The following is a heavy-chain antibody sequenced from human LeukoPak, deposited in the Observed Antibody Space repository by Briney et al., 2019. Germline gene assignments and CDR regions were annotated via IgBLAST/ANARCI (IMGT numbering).Heavy chain of an antibody. Sequence: SETLSLTCTVSGNSISTNNYYWGWIRQPPGKGLEWIGSIYYSGSTYYNLSLKNRVTMSVDTSRNQFSLRLSSVTAADTAVYYCARAALDFWSGYYGSSFDPWGQGTLVTVSS. CDR1: GNSISTNNYY. V-gene: IGHV4-39*07. CDR3: ARAALDFWSGYYGSSFDP. D-gene: IGHD3-3*01. J-gene: IGHJ5*02. CDR2: IYYSGST.